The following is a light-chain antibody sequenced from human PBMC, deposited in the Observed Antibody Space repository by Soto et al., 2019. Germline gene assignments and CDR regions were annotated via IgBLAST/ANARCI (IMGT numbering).Light chain of an antibody. J-gene: IGLJ1*01. CDR2: EVS. V-gene: IGLV2-14*01. CDR3: AAYTTSSTYV. CDR1: SSDVGGYNY. Sequence: QSVLAQPASVSGSPGQSITISCTGTSSDVGGYNYVSWYQHHPGKAPKLILYEVSNRPSGVSNRFSGSKSGNTASLTLSGLQAEDEADYYCAAYTTSSTYVFGSGTKVTVL.